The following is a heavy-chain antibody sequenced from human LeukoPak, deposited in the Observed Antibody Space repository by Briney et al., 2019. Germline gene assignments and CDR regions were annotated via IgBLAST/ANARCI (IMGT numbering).Heavy chain of an antibody. Sequence: GGSLRLSCAASGFTFPLYSMNWVRQAPGKGLEWVSYIRSSDGAIAYADSVKGRFTISRDDAKNSLYLQMNSLRVEDTAVYYCAKELQGGRTFEYWGQGTLVTVSS. D-gene: IGHD1-1*01. V-gene: IGHV3-48*01. J-gene: IGHJ4*02. CDR2: IRSSDGAI. CDR3: AKELQGGRTFEY. CDR1: GFTFPLYS.